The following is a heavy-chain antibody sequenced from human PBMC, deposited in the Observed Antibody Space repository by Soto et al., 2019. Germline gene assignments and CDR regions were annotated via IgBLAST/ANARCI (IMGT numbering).Heavy chain of an antibody. CDR2: INHSGST. CDR1: GGSFSGYY. J-gene: IGHJ6*02. V-gene: IGHV4-34*01. D-gene: IGHD3-10*01. CDR3: ARGPPKYYYGSGSYYKKKSHYGMDV. Sequence: SETLSLTCAVYGGSFSGYYWSWIRQPPGKGLEWIGEINHSGSTNYNPSLKSRVTISVDTSKNQFSLKLSSVTAADTAVYYCARGPPKYYYGSGSYYKKKSHYGMDVWGQGTTVTVSS.